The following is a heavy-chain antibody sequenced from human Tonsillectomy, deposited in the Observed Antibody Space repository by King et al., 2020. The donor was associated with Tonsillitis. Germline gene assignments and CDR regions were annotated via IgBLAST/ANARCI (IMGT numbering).Heavy chain of an antibody. CDR2: IIPILGIA. J-gene: IGHJ4*02. CDR3: ARATESISDFWSGEDY. CDR1: GGTFSSYA. Sequence: QLVQSGAEVKKPGSSVKVSCKASGGTFSSYAISWVRQAPGQGLEWMGRIIPILGIANYAQKFQGRVTITADKSTSTAYMELSSLRSEDTAVYYCARATESISDFWSGEDYWGQGTLVTVSS. D-gene: IGHD3-3*01. V-gene: IGHV1-69*09.